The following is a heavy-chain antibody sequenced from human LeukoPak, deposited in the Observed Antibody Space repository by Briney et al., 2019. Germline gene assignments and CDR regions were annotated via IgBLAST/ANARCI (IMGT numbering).Heavy chain of an antibody. CDR3: ARGGGAFCGGACHRNFDY. D-gene: IGHD2-21*02. CDR2: IYSDGST. CDR1: GFTVGNNY. Sequence: GGSLRLSCAASGFTVGNNYMSWVRQAPGMGLEWVSVIYSDGSTFYANSVKGRFTISRDNSKNTLYLQMNSRRAEDTAVYYCARGGGAFCGGACHRNFDYWGQGTLVTVSS. J-gene: IGHJ4*02. V-gene: IGHV3-53*01.